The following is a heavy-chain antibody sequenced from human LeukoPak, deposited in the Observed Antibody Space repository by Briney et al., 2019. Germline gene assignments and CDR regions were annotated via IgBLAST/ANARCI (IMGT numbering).Heavy chain of an antibody. CDR3: AKDQEYYYGSSPDY. Sequence: GGSLRLSCAASGFTFSSYSMNWVRQAPGKGLEWVSYISSSSSTIYYADSVKGRFTISRDNAKNSLYLQMNSLRAEDTAVYYCAKDQEYYYGSSPDYWGQGTLVTVSS. V-gene: IGHV3-48*01. CDR2: ISSSSSTI. J-gene: IGHJ4*02. CDR1: GFTFSSYS. D-gene: IGHD3-22*01.